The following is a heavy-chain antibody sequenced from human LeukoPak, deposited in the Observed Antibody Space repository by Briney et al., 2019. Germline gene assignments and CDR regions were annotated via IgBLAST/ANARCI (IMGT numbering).Heavy chain of an antibody. CDR2: ISSDSSST. Sequence: GGSLRLSCAASGFTFSTYSMNWVRQAPGKGLEWVSYISSDSSSTFYADSVKGRFTISRDNAKNSLYLQMNSLRAEDTAVYHCARDTLWFGELLSGFDYWGQGTLVTVSS. CDR3: ARDTLWFGELLSGFDY. V-gene: IGHV3-21*05. CDR1: GFTFSTYS. J-gene: IGHJ4*02. D-gene: IGHD3-10*01.